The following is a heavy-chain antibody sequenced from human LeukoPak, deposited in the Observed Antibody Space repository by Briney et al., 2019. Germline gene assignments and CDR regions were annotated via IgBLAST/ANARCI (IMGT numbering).Heavy chain of an antibody. D-gene: IGHD5-18*01. J-gene: IGHJ6*02. CDR2: INHSGST. V-gene: IGHV4-34*01. CDR3: ARGGYSYGYYYYGMDV. Sequence: SETLSLTCAVYGGSFSGYYWSWIRRPPGKGLEWIGEINHSGSTNYLPSLKSRVTISVDMSKNQFSLKLRSVTAADTAVYYCARGGYSYGYYYYGMDVWGQGTTVTVSS. CDR1: GGSFSGYY.